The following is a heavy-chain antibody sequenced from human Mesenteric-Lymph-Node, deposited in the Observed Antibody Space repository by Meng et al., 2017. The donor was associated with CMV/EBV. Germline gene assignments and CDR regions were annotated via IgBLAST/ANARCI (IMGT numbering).Heavy chain of an antibody. D-gene: IGHD2-2*01. CDR2: INSDGSST. J-gene: IGHJ4*02. CDR3: ARCSSTSCWNY. Sequence: GESLKISCAASGFTFSSYWMHWVRQAPGKGLVWVSRINSDGSSTSYAGSVKGRFTISRDNAKNTLYLQMNSLRAEDTAVYYCARCSSTSCWNYWGQGTLVTVSS. CDR1: GFTFSSYW. V-gene: IGHV3-74*01.